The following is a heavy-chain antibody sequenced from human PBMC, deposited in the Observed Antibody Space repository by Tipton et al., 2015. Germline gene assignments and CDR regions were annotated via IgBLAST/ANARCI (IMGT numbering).Heavy chain of an antibody. CDR3: ARPSSGHAFDI. Sequence: GLVKPSETLSLTCTVSGGSVSGGSYYWNWIRQPPGKGLEWIGYIYYSGGTNYNPSLKSRVTISVDTSKNQFSLKLSSVTAADTAVYYCARPSSGHAFDIWGQGTMVTVSS. D-gene: IGHD1-14*01. V-gene: IGHV4-61*01. J-gene: IGHJ3*02. CDR2: IYYSGGT. CDR1: GGSVSGGSYY.